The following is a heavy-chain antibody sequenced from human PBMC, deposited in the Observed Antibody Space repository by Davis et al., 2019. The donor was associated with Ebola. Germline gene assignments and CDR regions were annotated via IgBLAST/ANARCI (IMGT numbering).Heavy chain of an antibody. CDR2: ISGSGGST. D-gene: IGHD4-17*01. CDR1: GFTFSSYA. CDR3: ARVTNLGY. V-gene: IGHV3-23*01. Sequence: GESLKISCAASGFTFSSYAMSWVRQAPGKGLEWVSAISGSGGSTYYADSVKGRFTISRDNSKNTLYLQMNSLRAEDTAVYYCARVTNLGYWGQGTLVTVSS. J-gene: IGHJ4*02.